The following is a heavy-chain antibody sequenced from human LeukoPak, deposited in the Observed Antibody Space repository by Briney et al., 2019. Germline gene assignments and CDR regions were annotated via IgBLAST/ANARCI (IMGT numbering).Heavy chain of an antibody. CDR1: GDIVSSDSAT. CDR3: ARGPQWLNY. Sequence: SQTLSLTCAISGDIVSSDSATWNWIRQSPSRGLEWLGRTYYRSKWYSAYAVSVKSRISINSDTSKNQFSLQLNSVTPEDTAIYYCARGPQWLNYWGQGTLVTVSS. V-gene: IGHV6-1*01. D-gene: IGHD6-19*01. J-gene: IGHJ4*02. CDR2: TYYRSKWYS.